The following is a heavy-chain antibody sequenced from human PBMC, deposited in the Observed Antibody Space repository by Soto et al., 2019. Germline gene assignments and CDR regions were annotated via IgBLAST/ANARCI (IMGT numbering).Heavy chain of an antibody. CDR2: TYYRSKWYN. Sequence: SPTLSLTCAISGDSVSSNSAAWNWIRQSPSRGLEWLGRTYYRSKWYNDYAVSVKSRITINPDTSKNQFSLQLNSVTPEDTAVYYCAHSGGNWNDAWFDPWGQGTLVTVSS. CDR1: GDSVSSNSAA. J-gene: IGHJ5*02. V-gene: IGHV6-1*01. CDR3: AHSGGNWNDAWFDP. D-gene: IGHD1-1*01.